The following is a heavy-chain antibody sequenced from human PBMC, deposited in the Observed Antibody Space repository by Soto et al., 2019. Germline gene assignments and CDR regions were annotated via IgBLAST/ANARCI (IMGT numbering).Heavy chain of an antibody. Sequence: GGSLRLSCAASGFTFSSYGMHWVRQATGKGLEWVAVISYDGSNKYYADSVKGRFTISRDNSKNTLYLQMNSLRAEDTAVYYCAKVYTIFGVVIFTFDYWGQGTLVTVSS. J-gene: IGHJ4*02. D-gene: IGHD3-3*01. CDR1: GFTFSSYG. CDR3: AKVYTIFGVVIFTFDY. V-gene: IGHV3-30*18. CDR2: ISYDGSNK.